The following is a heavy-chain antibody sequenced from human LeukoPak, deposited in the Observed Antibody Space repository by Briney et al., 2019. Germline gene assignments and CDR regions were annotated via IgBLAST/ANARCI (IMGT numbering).Heavy chain of an antibody. D-gene: IGHD2-8*01. J-gene: IGHJ6*03. Sequence: SETLSLTCTISGGSINTITYYWGWIRQPPGKGLEWVGYIYSSGTTKYNPSLKSRATISLDTSKSQLSLSLTSVSAADTAVYYCASNGAGYYYYYMDVWGKGTTVTVSS. V-gene: IGHV4-61*05. CDR3: ASNGAGYYYYYMDV. CDR2: IYSSGTT. CDR1: GGSINTITYY.